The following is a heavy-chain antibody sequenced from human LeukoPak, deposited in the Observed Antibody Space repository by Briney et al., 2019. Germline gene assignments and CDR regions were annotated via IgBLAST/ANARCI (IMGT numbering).Heavy chain of an antibody. D-gene: IGHD2-21*02. CDR2: ISWNSGSI. Sequence: GRSLRLSCAASGFTFDDYAMHWVRQAPGKGLEWVSGISWNSGSIGYADSVKGRFTISRDNAKNSLYLQMNSLRAEDMALYYCAKSPCGGDCYFFDYWGQGTLVTVSS. CDR1: GFTFDDYA. J-gene: IGHJ4*02. CDR3: AKSPCGGDCYFFDY. V-gene: IGHV3-9*03.